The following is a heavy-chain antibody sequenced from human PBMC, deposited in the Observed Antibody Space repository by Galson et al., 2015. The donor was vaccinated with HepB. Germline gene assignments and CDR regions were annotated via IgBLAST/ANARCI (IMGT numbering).Heavy chain of an antibody. Sequence: SLRLSCAASGFTLSVQWMSWVRQAPGKGLEWVANIKPDGSVKNYVDSVKGRFTISRDNAKNSLNLQMDSLRADDTAIYYCVKDWGDHSFFVFDYWGQGILVTVSS. V-gene: IGHV3-7*01. J-gene: IGHJ4*02. CDR1: GFTLSVQW. CDR2: IKPDGSVK. CDR3: VKDWGDHSFFVFDY. D-gene: IGHD2-21*01.